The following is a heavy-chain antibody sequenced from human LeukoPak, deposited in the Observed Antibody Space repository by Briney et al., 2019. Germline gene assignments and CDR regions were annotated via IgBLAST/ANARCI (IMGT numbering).Heavy chain of an antibody. CDR1: GGSISSYH. Sequence: SETLSLTCTVSGGSISSYHWSWIRQPAGKGLEWIGRIYTSGSTNYNPSLKSRVTMSVDTSKNQFSLKLSSVTAADTAVYYCARDRLQSYYYYYYMDVWGKGTTVTVPS. D-gene: IGHD4-11*01. CDR2: IYTSGST. V-gene: IGHV4-4*07. CDR3: ARDRLQSYYYYYYMDV. J-gene: IGHJ6*03.